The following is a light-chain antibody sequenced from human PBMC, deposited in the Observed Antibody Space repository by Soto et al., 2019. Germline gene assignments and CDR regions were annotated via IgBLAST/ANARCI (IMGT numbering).Light chain of an antibody. J-gene: IGKJ4*01. Sequence: EIVLTQSPATLSLSPGERATLPCRASQSVSSYLAWYQQKPGQAPRLLIYDASHRGTGIPARFSGSGSGTDFTLTISSLEPEDFAVYYCQQRSNWPPLTFGGGTKVEIK. CDR3: QQRSNWPPLT. CDR2: DAS. CDR1: QSVSSY. V-gene: IGKV3-11*01.